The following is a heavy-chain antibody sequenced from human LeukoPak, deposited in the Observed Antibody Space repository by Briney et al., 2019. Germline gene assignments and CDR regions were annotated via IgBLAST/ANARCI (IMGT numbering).Heavy chain of an antibody. CDR2: INHSGST. CDR1: GGSFSGYY. V-gene: IGHV4-34*01. Sequence: SETLSLTCAVYGGSFSGYYWSWIRQPPGKGLEWIGEINHSGSTNYNPSLKSRVTISVDTSKNQFSLKLSSVTAADTAVYYCARVVRFLGLYYYYYMDVWGKGTTVTVSS. CDR3: ARVVRFLGLYYYYYMDV. J-gene: IGHJ6*03. D-gene: IGHD3-3*01.